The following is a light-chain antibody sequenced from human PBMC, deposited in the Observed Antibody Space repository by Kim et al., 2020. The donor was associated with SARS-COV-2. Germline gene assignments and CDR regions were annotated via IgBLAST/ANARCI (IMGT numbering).Light chain of an antibody. CDR1: QNIDNW. V-gene: IGKV1-5*03. CDR2: KAS. J-gene: IGKJ1*01. CDR3: QQYETYWT. Sequence: DIQMTQSPSTLSASVGDRVTITCRASQNIDNWLAWYQQKPGKAPKLLIYKASRLHSGVPSRFSGSGSGTEFTLTISSLQPDDFAIYFCQQYETYWTFGLGTKVE.